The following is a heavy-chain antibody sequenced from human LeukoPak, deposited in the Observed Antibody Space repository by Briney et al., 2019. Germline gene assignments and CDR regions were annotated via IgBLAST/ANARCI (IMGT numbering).Heavy chain of an antibody. CDR1: SDSIRGFY. CDR2: MYISGST. D-gene: IGHD3-3*01. Sequence: SETLSLTCTVSSDSIRGFYWSWVRQPAGQGLEYIGHMYISGSTTYNPSLKSRVTMSVDLAKNEVSLKLTSVTAADTAIYFCASLDGETFAHWGRGTLVLVSS. CDR3: ASLDGETFAH. V-gene: IGHV4-4*07. J-gene: IGHJ4*02.